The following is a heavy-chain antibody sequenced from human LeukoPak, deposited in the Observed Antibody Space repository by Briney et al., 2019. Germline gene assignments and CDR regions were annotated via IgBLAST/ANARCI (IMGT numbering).Heavy chain of an antibody. J-gene: IGHJ6*02. CDR2: IKQDGTEK. CDR1: GFTFSTYW. CDR3: AKDESHIYGMDV. D-gene: IGHD2-21*01. V-gene: IGHV3-7*03. Sequence: GGSQRLSCAASGFTFSTYWMSWVRQAPGKGLEWVAVIKQDGTEKYYVDSVKGRFTISRDNAKNSLYLQMNSLRPDDTALYFCAKDESHIYGMDVWGQGTTVTVSS.